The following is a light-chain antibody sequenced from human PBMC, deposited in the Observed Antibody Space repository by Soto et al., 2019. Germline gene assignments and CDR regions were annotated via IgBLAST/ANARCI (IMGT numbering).Light chain of an antibody. CDR3: QHYNTCLRT. Sequence: EIVMTQSPATLSVSPGEGATLSCRASQSVSSKLAWYQQKPGQAPRLLIYGASTRATGIPARFSGSGSGTEFTLIISSLQSEHSAVYYCQHYNTCLRTSGHLTKVDIK. CDR1: QSVSSK. V-gene: IGKV3-15*01. CDR2: GAS. J-gene: IGKJ1*01.